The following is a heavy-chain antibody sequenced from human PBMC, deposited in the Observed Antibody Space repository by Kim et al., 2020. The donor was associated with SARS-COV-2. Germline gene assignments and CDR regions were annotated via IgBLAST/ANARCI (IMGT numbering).Heavy chain of an antibody. V-gene: IGHV3-23*01. CDR1: GFIFGNYG. D-gene: IGHD2-15*01. CDR2: IVRSDVRT. CDR3: AKLTGGISELDY. J-gene: IGHJ4*02. Sequence: GGSLRLSCAVSGFIFGNYGMNWVRQAPGKGLEWVSGIVRSDVRTTYADSVKGRFTISRDDSKNTLYLQMTSLRAEDTAVYYCAKLTGGISELDYWGQGIL.